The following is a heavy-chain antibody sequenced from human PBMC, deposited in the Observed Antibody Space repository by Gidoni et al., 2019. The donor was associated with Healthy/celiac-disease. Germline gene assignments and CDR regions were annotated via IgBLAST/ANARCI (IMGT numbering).Heavy chain of an antibody. CDR3: ARTGEDELDY. J-gene: IGHJ4*02. CDR2: INHSGST. V-gene: IGHV4-34*01. Sequence: QVQLQQWGAGLLKPSETLSLTCAVYGGSFSGYYWSWIRQPPGKGLEWIGEINHSGSTNYYPSLKSRVTISVDTSKNQFSLKLSAVTAADTAVYYCARTGEDELDYWGQGTLVTVSS. CDR1: GGSFSGYY. D-gene: IGHD3-16*01.